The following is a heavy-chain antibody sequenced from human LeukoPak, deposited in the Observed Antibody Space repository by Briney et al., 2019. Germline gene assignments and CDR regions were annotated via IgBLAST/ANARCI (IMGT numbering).Heavy chain of an antibody. J-gene: IGHJ4*02. CDR1: GFTFSSYS. D-gene: IGHD1-26*01. CDR3: ARDWGELLLGRLDY. V-gene: IGHV3-21*01. Sequence: PGGSLRLSCAASGFTFSSYSMNWVRQAPGKGLEWVSSISSSSSYIYYADSVEGRFTISRDNAKNSLYLQMNSLRAEDTAVYYCARDWGELLLGRLDYWGQGTLVTVSS. CDR2: ISSSSSYI.